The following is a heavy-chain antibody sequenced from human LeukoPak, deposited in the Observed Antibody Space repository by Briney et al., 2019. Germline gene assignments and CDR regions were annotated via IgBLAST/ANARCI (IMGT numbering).Heavy chain of an antibody. CDR1: GGSISSGGYY. Sequence: SETLSLTCTVSGGSISSGGYYWSWIRQHPGKGLEWIGYIYYSGSTYYNPSLKSRVTISVDTSKNQFSLKLSSVTAADTAVYYCARQSYGDYGSFDYWGQGTLVTVSS. CDR2: IYYSGST. D-gene: IGHD4-17*01. CDR3: ARQSYGDYGSFDY. J-gene: IGHJ4*02. V-gene: IGHV4-31*03.